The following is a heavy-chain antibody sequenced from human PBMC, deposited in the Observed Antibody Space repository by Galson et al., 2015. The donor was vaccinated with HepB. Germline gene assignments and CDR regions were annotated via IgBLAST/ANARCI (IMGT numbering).Heavy chain of an antibody. V-gene: IGHV3-30-3*01. Sequence: SLRLSCAASGFSFSSFAMHWVRQAPGKGLGWVAVISYDGTNKHFADSVKGRFTISRDNSKLYLEMNSLRAEDYAVYYCARDSITGTNHYYGMDVWGQGTTVTVSS. CDR2: ISYDGTNK. D-gene: IGHD1-7*01. CDR3: ARDSITGTNHYYGMDV. J-gene: IGHJ6*02. CDR1: GFSFSSFA.